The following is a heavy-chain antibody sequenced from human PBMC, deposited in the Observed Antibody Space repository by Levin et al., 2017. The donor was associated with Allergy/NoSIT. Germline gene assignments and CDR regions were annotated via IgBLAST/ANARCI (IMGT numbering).Heavy chain of an antibody. J-gene: IGHJ4*02. D-gene: IGHD6-13*01. CDR2: ISWNSGSI. V-gene: IGHV3-9*01. Sequence: AGGSLRLSCAASGFTFDDYAMHWVRQAPGKGLEWVSGISWNSGSIGYADSVKGRFTISRDNAKNSLYLQMNSLRAEDTALYYCAKDSSSWGGVDYWGQGTLVTVSS. CDR1: GFTFDDYA. CDR3: AKDSSSWGGVDY.